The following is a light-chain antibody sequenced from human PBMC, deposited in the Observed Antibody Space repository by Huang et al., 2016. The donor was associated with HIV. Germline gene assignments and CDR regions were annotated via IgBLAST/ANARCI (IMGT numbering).Light chain of an antibody. Sequence: DIQMTQSPSSLSASVGDRVTITCQASQDISNYLNWYQQKPGKAPKLLIYDASNFETGVPSRFSGSGFGTYLTFTISSLQPEDIGTYYCQQFDNLPWAFGQGTKVEIK. CDR2: DAS. J-gene: IGKJ1*01. CDR1: QDISNY. CDR3: QQFDNLPWA. V-gene: IGKV1-33*01.